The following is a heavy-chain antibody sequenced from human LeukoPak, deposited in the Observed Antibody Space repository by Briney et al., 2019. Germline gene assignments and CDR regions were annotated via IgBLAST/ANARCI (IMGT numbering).Heavy chain of an antibody. V-gene: IGHV3-49*04. Sequence: GGSLRLSCTASGFTFGDYAMTWVRQAPGKGLEWVGFIRSKVYGGTPEYAASVKGRFTISRDDSKGIAYLQMNSLKTEDTAVYYCTRDQTPYYWGQGTMVTVSS. CDR2: IRSKVYGGTP. J-gene: IGHJ4*03. CDR3: TRDQTPYY. CDR1: GFTFGDYA.